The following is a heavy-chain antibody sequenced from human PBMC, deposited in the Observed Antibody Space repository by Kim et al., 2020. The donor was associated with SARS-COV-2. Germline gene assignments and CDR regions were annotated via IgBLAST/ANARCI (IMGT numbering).Heavy chain of an antibody. Sequence: SETLSLTCTVSGGSISSGGYYWSWIRQHPGKGLEWIGYIYYSGSTYYNPSLKSRVTISVDTSKNQFSLKLSSVTAADTAVYYCARDKYSSSWDYYYGMDVWGQATTVTVSS. D-gene: IGHD6-13*01. CDR1: GGSISSGGYY. J-gene: IGHJ6*02. CDR2: IYYSGST. V-gene: IGHV4-31*03. CDR3: ARDKYSSSWDYYYGMDV.